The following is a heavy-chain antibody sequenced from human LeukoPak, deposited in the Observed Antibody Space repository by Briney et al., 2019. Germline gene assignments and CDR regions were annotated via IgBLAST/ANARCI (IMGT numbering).Heavy chain of an antibody. V-gene: IGHV3-53*01. CDR3: ASGRLHCDFWSGYGEPPHYYYGMDV. D-gene: IGHD3-3*01. Sequence: GGSLRLSCAASGFTVSSNYMSWVRQAPGKGLEWVSVIYSGGSTYYADSVKGRFTVSRDNSKNTLYLQMNSLRAEDTAVYYCASGRLHCDFWSGYGEPPHYYYGMDVWGQGTTVTVSS. CDR1: GFTVSSNY. J-gene: IGHJ6*02. CDR2: IYSGGST.